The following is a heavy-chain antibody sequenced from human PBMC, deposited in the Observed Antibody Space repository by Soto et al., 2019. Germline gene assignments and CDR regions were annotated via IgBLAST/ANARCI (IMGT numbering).Heavy chain of an antibody. CDR1: GGSFSGYY. D-gene: IGHD3-9*01. V-gene: IGHV4-34*01. J-gene: IGHJ5*02. Sequence: SETPSLTCAVYGGSFSGYYWSWIRQPPGKGLEWIGEINHSGSTNYNPSLKSRVTISVDTSKNQFSLKLSSVTAADTAVYYCARGGIRYYDWLLRNNWFDPWGQGTLVTVSS. CDR2: INHSGST. CDR3: ARGGIRYYDWLLRNNWFDP.